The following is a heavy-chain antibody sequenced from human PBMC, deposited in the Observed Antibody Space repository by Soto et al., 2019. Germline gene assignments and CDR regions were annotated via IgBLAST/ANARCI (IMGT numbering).Heavy chain of an antibody. J-gene: IGHJ4*02. CDR3: ARATYYYDSSGYYGYYFDY. CDR1: GGSISSYY. Sequence: SETLSLTCTASGGSISSYYWSWIRQPPGKGLEWIGYIYYSGSTNYNSSLKSRVTISVDTSKNQLSLKLSSVTAADTAVYYCARATYYYDSSGYYGYYFDYWSQGTLVTVSS. CDR2: IYYSGST. V-gene: IGHV4-59*01. D-gene: IGHD3-22*01.